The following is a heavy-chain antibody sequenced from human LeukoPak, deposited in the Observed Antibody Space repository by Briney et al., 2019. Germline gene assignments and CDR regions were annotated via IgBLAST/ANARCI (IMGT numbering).Heavy chain of an antibody. CDR2: IYYSGST. J-gene: IGHJ5*02. CDR1: GGSISSSSYY. D-gene: IGHD6-13*01. V-gene: IGHV4-39*01. Sequence: PSETLSLTCTVSGGSISSSSYYWGWIRQPPGKGLEWIGSIYYSGSTYYNPSLKSRVTISVDTSKNQFSLKLSSVTAADTAVYYCARHEQQLVFGWFDPWGQGTLVTVSS. CDR3: ARHEQQLVFGWFDP.